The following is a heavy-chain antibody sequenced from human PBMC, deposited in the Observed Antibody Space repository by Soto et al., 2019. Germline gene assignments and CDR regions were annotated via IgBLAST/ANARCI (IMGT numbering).Heavy chain of an antibody. Sequence: GGSLRLSCAASGFTFSSYAMSWVRQAPGKGLEWVSAISGSGGSTYYADSVKGRFTISRDNSKNTLYLQMNSLRAEDTAVYYCAKPPATYCSGGSCYSVLGSWFDPWGQGTLVTVSS. CDR3: AKPPATYCSGGSCYSVLGSWFDP. V-gene: IGHV3-23*01. CDR1: GFTFSSYA. J-gene: IGHJ5*02. D-gene: IGHD2-15*01. CDR2: ISGSGGST.